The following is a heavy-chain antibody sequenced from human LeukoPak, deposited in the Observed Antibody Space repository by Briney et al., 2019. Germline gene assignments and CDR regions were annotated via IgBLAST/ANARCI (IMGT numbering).Heavy chain of an antibody. V-gene: IGHV1-18*01. CDR3: TRDASGCGSDCYSDY. CDR1: GYTFISYG. Sequence: ASVNVSCKSTGYTFISYGISWVRQAPGQGPEWMGWISVYNGNTQYAQKFQGRVSMTTDTSTSTAYLELRSLKSEDTVIYYCTRDASGCGSDCYSDYWGQGTPVIVSS. D-gene: IGHD2-21*01. CDR2: ISVYNGNT. J-gene: IGHJ4*02.